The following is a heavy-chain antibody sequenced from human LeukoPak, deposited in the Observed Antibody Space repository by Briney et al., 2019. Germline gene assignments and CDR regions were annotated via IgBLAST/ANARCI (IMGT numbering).Heavy chain of an antibody. D-gene: IGHD3-10*01. CDR3: ARDSRYYYGSGSYQPYWFDP. CDR2: ISDDGTTT. V-gene: IGHV3-74*01. CDR1: GFTFNLYW. J-gene: IGHJ5*02. Sequence: GGSLRLSCAASGFTFNLYWIHWVRQAPGKGLEWLSRISDDGTTTNYADSVKGRFTISRDNAKNTLYLQMNSLRVDDTAVYYCARDSRYYYGSGSYQPYWFDPWGQGTLVTVSS.